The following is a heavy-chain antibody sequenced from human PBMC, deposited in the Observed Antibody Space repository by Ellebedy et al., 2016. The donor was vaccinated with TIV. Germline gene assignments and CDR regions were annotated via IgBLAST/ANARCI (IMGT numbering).Heavy chain of an antibody. CDR2: IYYGGST. Sequence: SETLSLTXTVSGGSVTSESSYWVWVRQPPGKGLEWIGKIYYGGSTNYNPSLKSRVTISVDTSKNQFSLHLTSVTAADTAIYYCARDWQVYYYYGMDVWGQGTSVTVSS. J-gene: IGHJ6*02. CDR3: ARDWQVYYYYGMDV. V-gene: IGHV4-61*01. CDR1: GGSVTSESSY.